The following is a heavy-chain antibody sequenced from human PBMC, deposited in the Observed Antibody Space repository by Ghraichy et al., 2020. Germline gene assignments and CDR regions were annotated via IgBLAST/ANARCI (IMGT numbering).Heavy chain of an antibody. V-gene: IGHV3-7*01. CDR2: IKPYGRER. CDR1: GFSFSRHW. D-gene: IGHD4-17*01. CDR3: ARDPYGDYKYGGTDY. J-gene: IGHJ4*02. Sequence: GGSLRLSCVASGFSFSRHWMSWVRQAPGKGLEWVASIKPYGRERNSVDSVKGRFTISRDNAKNSLSLEMNSLRVEDTAVYYCARDPYGDYKYGGTDYWGRGTLGTV.